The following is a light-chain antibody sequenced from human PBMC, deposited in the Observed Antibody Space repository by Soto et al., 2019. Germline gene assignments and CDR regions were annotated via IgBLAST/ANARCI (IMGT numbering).Light chain of an antibody. V-gene: IGKV3-20*01. CDR3: EQYSISKLT. Sequence: EIVLTQSPGTLSLSPGERATLSCRASQSLDNRHLAWYQHKPGQTSRVLIYGACNRATGIPVRFSGSGYVTDFTLTISSLEPEGFAVYYCEQYSISKLTFGQGTKV. CDR2: GAC. CDR1: QSLDNRH. J-gene: IGKJ1*01.